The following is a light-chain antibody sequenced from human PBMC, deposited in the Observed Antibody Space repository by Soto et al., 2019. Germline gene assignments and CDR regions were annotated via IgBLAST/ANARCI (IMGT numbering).Light chain of an antibody. CDR1: QSVSNNY. CDR3: QQYGSSGT. V-gene: IGKV3-20*01. Sequence: EIVLTQSPGTLSLSPGQSVTLSCRARQSVSNNYLAWYQQKPGQAPRLLIYGASNRATGIPDRFSGSGSGTDFTLTISRLEPEDFAVYYCQQYGSSGTFGQGTKVDIK. J-gene: IGKJ1*01. CDR2: GAS.